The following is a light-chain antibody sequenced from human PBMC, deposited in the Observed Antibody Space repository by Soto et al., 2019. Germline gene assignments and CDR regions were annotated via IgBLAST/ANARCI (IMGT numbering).Light chain of an antibody. V-gene: IGKV3-11*01. CDR1: QSIWRS. Sequence: EIVLTQSPATLSLSPGNRVTLSCRASQSIWRSLAWYQQKPAQAPRLLINGSSNRATGIPARFSGSGSGTDFTLTITSLEPEDFAAYYCQQSSHWPPVFGGGTRVEIK. CDR3: QQSSHWPPV. J-gene: IGKJ4*01. CDR2: GSS.